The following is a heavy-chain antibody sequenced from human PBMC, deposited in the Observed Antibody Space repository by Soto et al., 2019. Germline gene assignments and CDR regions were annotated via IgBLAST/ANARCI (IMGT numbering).Heavy chain of an antibody. CDR3: ARSITTEVSAFDI. V-gene: IGHV1-69*13. J-gene: IGHJ3*02. CDR2: IIPVLATT. CDR1: GDTFSIYA. D-gene: IGHD3-3*01. Sequence: GASVKVSCKASGDTFSIYAVCWVRQAPGQGLEWIGGIIPVLATTTHAQRFQGRVAITADGSATTAYMELGGLTFEDTAIYYCARSITTEVSAFDIWGQGTLVTVSS.